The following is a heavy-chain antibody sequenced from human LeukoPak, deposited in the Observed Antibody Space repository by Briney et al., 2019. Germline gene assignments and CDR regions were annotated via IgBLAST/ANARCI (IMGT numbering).Heavy chain of an antibody. CDR3: AKDGYDSSGYYYDFDY. CDR1: GFTFSSYA. V-gene: IGHV3-23*01. CDR2: ISGSGGST. D-gene: IGHD3-22*01. J-gene: IGHJ4*02. Sequence: GGSPRLSCAASGFTFSSYAMSWVRQAPGKGLEWVSAISGSGGSTYYADSVKGRFTISRDNSKNTLYLQMNSLRAEDTAVYYCAKDGYDSSGYYYDFDYWGQGTLVTVSS.